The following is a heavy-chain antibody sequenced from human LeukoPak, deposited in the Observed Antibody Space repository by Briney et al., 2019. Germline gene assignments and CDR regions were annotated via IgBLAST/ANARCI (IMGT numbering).Heavy chain of an antibody. Sequence: SETLSLTCTVSGGSISSGGYYWSWIRQHPGKGLEWIGYIYYSGSTYYNPSLKSRVTISVDTSKNQFSLKLSSVTAADTAVYYCARGTYSSSWYFSNWFDPWGQGTLVTVSS. J-gene: IGHJ5*02. CDR2: IYYSGST. V-gene: IGHV4-31*03. CDR3: ARGTYSSSWYFSNWFDP. CDR1: GGSISSGGYY. D-gene: IGHD6-13*01.